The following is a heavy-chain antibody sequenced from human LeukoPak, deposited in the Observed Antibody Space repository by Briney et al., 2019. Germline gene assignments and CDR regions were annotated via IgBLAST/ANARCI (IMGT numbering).Heavy chain of an antibody. CDR3: AKVSADGYNYFFDS. J-gene: IGHJ4*02. V-gene: IGHV3-23*01. Sequence: PGASLRLSCTASEFIFSDYAMTWVRQAPGKGLEWVSTIRGSGGNIFYEDSVKGRFTISRDNSKNTLYLQMDNLRAEDTAVYYCAKVSADGYNYFFDSWGQGTLVTVSS. D-gene: IGHD5-24*01. CDR2: IRGSGGNI. CDR1: EFIFSDYA.